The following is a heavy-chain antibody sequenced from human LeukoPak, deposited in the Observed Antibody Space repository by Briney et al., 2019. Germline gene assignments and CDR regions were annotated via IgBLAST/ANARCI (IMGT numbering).Heavy chain of an antibody. D-gene: IGHD1-26*01. CDR2: IYHSGST. CDR3: ARDVGATRLSFFAY. CDR1: GGSISSGGYY. J-gene: IGHJ4*02. Sequence: SETLSLTCTVSGGSISSGGYYWSWIRQPPGKGLEWIGYIYHSGSTYYNPSLKSRVTMSVDTSKNQFSLKLSSVTAADTAVYYCARDVGATRLSFFAYWGQGTMVTVSS. V-gene: IGHV4-30-2*01.